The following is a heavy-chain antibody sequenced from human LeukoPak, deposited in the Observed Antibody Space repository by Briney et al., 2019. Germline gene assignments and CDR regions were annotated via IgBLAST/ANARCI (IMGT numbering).Heavy chain of an antibody. D-gene: IGHD4-23*01. Sequence: SGGSLRLSWAGSGLTFSSYEMNGVRHAPGKGLEWVSYISSSGRAIYYADSVKGRFTVSRDNAKNSLYLQMNSLRAEDTAVYYCARCPRWAHFDYWGQGTLVTVSS. J-gene: IGHJ4*02. CDR1: GLTFSSYE. CDR3: ARCPRWAHFDY. CDR2: ISSSGRAI. V-gene: IGHV3-48*03.